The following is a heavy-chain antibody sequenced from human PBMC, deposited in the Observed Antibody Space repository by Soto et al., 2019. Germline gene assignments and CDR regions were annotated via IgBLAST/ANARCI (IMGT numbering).Heavy chain of an antibody. Sequence: SVKVSCKASGFTFTSSAVQWVRQARGQRLEWIGWIGVGSGNRHYAQKFQERVTITRDMSTNTAYMELSSLRSEDTAVYYCAALGVNFDHWGQGPLVTVSS. CDR3: AALGVNFDH. D-gene: IGHD2-8*01. J-gene: IGHJ4*02. V-gene: IGHV1-58*01. CDR2: IGVGSGNR. CDR1: GFTFTSSA.